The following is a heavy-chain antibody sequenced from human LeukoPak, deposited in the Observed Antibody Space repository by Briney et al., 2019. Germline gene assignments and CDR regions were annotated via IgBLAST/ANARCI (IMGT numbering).Heavy chain of an antibody. CDR1: GGSISSGSYY. Sequence: TPSETLSLTCTVSGGSISSGSYYWSWIRQPAGKGLEWIGRIYTSGSTNYNPSLKSRVTISVDTSKNQFSLKLSSVTAADTAVYYCAREVCHYGSGSYCLGGFDYWAREPWSPSPQ. V-gene: IGHV4-61*02. J-gene: IGHJ4*02. CDR3: AREVCHYGSGSYCLGGFDY. D-gene: IGHD3-10*01. CDR2: IYTSGST.